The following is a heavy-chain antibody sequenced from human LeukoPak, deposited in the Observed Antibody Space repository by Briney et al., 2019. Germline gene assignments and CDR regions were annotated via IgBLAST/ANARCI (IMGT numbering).Heavy chain of an antibody. D-gene: IGHD1-26*01. CDR1: GGSISSSNW. V-gene: IGHV4-4*02. CDR2: IYHSGST. J-gene: IGHJ3*02. Sequence: PSGTLSLTCAVSGGSISSSNWWSWVRQPPGKGLEWIGEIYHSGSTNYNPSLKSRVTISVDKSKNQFSLKLSSVTAADTAVYYCASPIVGVTDAFDIWGQGTMVTVSS. CDR3: ASPIVGVTDAFDI.